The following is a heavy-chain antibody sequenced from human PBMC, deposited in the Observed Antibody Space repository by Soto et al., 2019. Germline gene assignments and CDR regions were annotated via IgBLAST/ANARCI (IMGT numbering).Heavy chain of an antibody. V-gene: IGHV3-49*04. Sequence: PGGSLRLSCTSSTVTLSDQYMDWVRQAQGRGLEWVGFTRNRAYGGTTEYAASVKGRFTISRDDSKSIAYLQMNSLKTEDTAVYYCTREAVAAAGTDWFDPWGQGTRVTVSS. D-gene: IGHD6-13*01. CDR3: TREAVAAAGTDWFDP. J-gene: IGHJ5*02. CDR1: TVTLSDQY. CDR2: TRNRAYGGTT.